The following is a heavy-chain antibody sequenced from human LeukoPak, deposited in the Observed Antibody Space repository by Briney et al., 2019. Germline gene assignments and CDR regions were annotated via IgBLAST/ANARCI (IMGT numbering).Heavy chain of an antibody. D-gene: IGHD6-19*01. Sequence: SVKVSCKASGGTFSSYAISWVRQAPGQGLEWMGGIIPIFGTANYAQKFQGRVTITTDEPTSTAYMELSSLRSEDTAVYYCARYSSGWAHWFDPWGQGTLVTVSS. CDR2: IIPIFGTA. CDR3: ARYSSGWAHWFDP. CDR1: GGTFSSYA. V-gene: IGHV1-69*05. J-gene: IGHJ5*02.